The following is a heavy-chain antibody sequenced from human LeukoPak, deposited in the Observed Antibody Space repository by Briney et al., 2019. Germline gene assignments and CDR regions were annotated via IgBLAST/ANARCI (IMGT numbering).Heavy chain of an antibody. V-gene: IGHV3-33*01. Sequence: GGSLRLSCAASGFTFTSYDMHWVRQAPGKGLEWVALIWYDGSNTYYTDSVRGRFTISRDNSKSTLYLQINTLRAEDTAVYYCVRGPHIAATSYWGQGTLVTVSS. CDR1: GFTFTSYD. CDR2: IWYDGSNT. D-gene: IGHD6-25*01. CDR3: VRGPHIAATSY. J-gene: IGHJ4*02.